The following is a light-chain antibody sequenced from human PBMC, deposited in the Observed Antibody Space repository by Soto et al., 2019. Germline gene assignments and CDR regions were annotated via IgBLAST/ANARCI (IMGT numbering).Light chain of an antibody. J-gene: IGKJ1*01. CDR2: DAS. CDR1: QSVSRY. V-gene: IGKV3-11*01. Sequence: IVLTQSPVTLSLSPGERATLSCRASQSVSRYFAWYQQKPGQAPRLLIYDASNRATGVPARFSGSGSGTDFTLTISSLEPEDFAVYYCQQRSSWPVTFGQGTKVEI. CDR3: QQRSSWPVT.